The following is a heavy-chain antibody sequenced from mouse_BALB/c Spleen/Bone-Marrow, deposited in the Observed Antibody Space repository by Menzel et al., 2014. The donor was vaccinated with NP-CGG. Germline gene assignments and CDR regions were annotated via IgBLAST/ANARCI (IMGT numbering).Heavy chain of an antibody. CDR2: VNPNNGGT. V-gene: IGHV1-26*01. Sequence: EVKLLESGPDLAKPGASVKISCKASGYSFTGYYMHWVKQSHGKSLEWIGRVNPNNGGTSYNQKFKGKAILTVDKSSNAASMERRSLTSEDSAVYCCARVSAAGWYVDDWRAGTAVTVS. CDR3: ARVSAAGWYVDD. J-gene: IGHJ1*01. D-gene: IGHD6-1*01. CDR1: GYSFTGYY.